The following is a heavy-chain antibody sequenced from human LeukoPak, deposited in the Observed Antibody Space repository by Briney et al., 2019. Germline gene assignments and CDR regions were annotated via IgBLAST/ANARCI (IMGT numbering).Heavy chain of an antibody. V-gene: IGHV3-7*01. CDR3: ASALPADHFDY. J-gene: IGHJ4*02. CDR1: GFTFSSYW. Sequence: PGGSLRLSCAASGFTFSSYWMSWVRQVPGKGLEWVANIKQYGSEKYYVDSVKGRFTISRDSAKNSLYLQMNSLRAEDTAVYYCASALPADHFDYWGQGTLVTVSS. CDR2: IKQYGSEK.